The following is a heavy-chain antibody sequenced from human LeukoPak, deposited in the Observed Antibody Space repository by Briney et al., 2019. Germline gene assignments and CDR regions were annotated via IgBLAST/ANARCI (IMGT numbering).Heavy chain of an antibody. CDR1: GFTFSAYA. Sequence: GSLRLSCAASGFTFSAYAMSWVRQAPGKGLEWVSAIGGSGGGTYYADSVKGRFTISRDNSKNTLCLQMNNLRAEDTALYYCAKGSLPLAGRGCFDPWGQGTLVTVSS. CDR3: AKGSLPLAGRGCFDP. J-gene: IGHJ5*02. V-gene: IGHV3-23*01. CDR2: IGGSGGGT. D-gene: IGHD6-19*01.